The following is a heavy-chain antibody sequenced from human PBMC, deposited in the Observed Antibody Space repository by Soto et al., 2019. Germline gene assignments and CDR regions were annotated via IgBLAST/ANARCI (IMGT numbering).Heavy chain of an antibody. CDR1: GDTFNSFA. J-gene: IGHJ5*02. D-gene: IGHD3-10*01. V-gene: IGHV1-69*13. CDR3: ARDRAKTMVRGVIGWFGP. CDR2: IIPHFKTT. Sequence: GASVKVSCKASGDTFNSFAISWMRQAPGQGLQWMGGIIPHFKTTNYEDDFKGRITVTADESTKTVFLELSDLTFEDTAIYYGARDRAKTMVRGVIGWFGPWGQGTVVTVSS.